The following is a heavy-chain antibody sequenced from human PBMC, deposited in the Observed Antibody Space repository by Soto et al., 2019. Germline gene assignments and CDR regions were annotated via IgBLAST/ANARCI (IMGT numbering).Heavy chain of an antibody. CDR1: GFTFSSYG. CDR3: AREGKHGDPDAFDI. J-gene: IGHJ3*02. Sequence: GSLRLSCAASGFTFSSYGMHWVRQAPGKGLEWVAVIWYDGSNKYYADSVKGRFTISRDNSKNTLYLQMNSLRAEDTAVYYCAREGKHGDPDAFDIWGQGTMVTVSS. V-gene: IGHV3-33*01. CDR2: IWYDGSNK. D-gene: IGHD4-17*01.